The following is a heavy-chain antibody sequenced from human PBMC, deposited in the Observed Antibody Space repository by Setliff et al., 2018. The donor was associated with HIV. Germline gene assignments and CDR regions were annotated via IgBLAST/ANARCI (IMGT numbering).Heavy chain of an antibody. CDR2: IYTSGST. J-gene: IGHJ5*02. V-gene: IGHV4-61*09. CDR1: GGSISSGSYY. D-gene: IGHD2-2*01. Sequence: SETLSLTCTVSGGSISSGSYYWSWIRQPAGKGLEWIGHIYTSGSTNYNPSLKSRVTIPVDTSKNQFSLKLSSVTASDTAVYYRAREGVPAAVMWFDPWGQGTLVTVSS. CDR3: AREGVPAAVMWFDP.